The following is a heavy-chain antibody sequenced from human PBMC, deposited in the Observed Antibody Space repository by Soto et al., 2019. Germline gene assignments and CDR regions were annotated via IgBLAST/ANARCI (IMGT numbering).Heavy chain of an antibody. V-gene: IGHV3-23*01. CDR3: PKDRSGARDGGGFIS. D-gene: IGHD1-26*01. CDR2: VSAGGGAT. CDR1: GFAFSSYA. J-gene: IGHJ5*01. Sequence: PGGSLRLSCAASGFAFSSYAMNWVRQAPGKGLEWVSTVSAGGGATYYADSVKGRFTISRDNSKHTLSLQMNSLRAEDTAVYFCPKDRSGARDGGGFISWG.